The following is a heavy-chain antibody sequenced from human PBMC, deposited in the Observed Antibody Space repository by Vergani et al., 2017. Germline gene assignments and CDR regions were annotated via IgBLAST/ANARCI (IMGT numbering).Heavy chain of an antibody. Sequence: QVQLVQSGAEVKKPGSSVKVSCKASGGTFSSYAISWVRPAPGQGLEWLGGIIPIFGTANYAQNFKGRVTITADESTSTAYMELSSLRSEDTAVYYCARGRITMVHGVPGAFDIGGQGTMVTVSS. J-gene: IGHJ3*02. V-gene: IGHV1-69*01. CDR1: GGTFSSYA. CDR2: IIPIFGTA. D-gene: IGHD3-10*01. CDR3: ARGRITMVHGVPGAFDI.